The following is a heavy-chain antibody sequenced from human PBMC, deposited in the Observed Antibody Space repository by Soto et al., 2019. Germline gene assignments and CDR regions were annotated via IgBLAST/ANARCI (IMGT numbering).Heavy chain of an antibody. CDR2: IYYIGST. J-gene: IGHJ4*02. CDR1: GGSISSGCYY. V-gene: IGHV4-31*03. CDR3: ATGGSKHGYFDY. Sequence: PSETLSLTCTVCGGSISSGCYYWSWIRQHPGKGLEWIGYIYYIGSTYYNPSLKSRVTISVDTSKNQFSLKLSSVTAADTAVYYCATGGSKHGYFDYLGQGTLVAFSS.